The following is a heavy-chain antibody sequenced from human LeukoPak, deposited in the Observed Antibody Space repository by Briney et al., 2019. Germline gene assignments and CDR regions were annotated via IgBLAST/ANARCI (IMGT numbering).Heavy chain of an antibody. J-gene: IGHJ6*03. CDR1: GGSISSSSYY. CDR3: ARPLFRYYYYMDV. Sequence: PSETLSLTCTVSGGSISSSSYYWGWIRQPPGKGLEWIGSIYYSGSTYYNPSLKSRVTISVDTSKNQFSLKLSSVTAADTAVYCCARPLFRYYYYMDVWGKGTTVTVSS. CDR2: IYYSGST. V-gene: IGHV4-39*01. D-gene: IGHD2-21*01.